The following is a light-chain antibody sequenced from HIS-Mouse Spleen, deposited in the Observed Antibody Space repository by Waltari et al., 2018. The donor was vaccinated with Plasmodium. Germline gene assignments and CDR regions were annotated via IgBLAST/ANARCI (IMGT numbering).Light chain of an antibody. CDR1: SSDVGGYHY. CDR3: SSYTSSSTLV. V-gene: IGLV2-14*01. J-gene: IGLJ1*01. CDR2: EVS. Sequence: QSALTQPASVSGSPGQSITISCTGTSSDVGGYHYFSWYQQHPGKAPKLMIYEVSNRPSGVSNRFSGSKSGNTASLTISGLQAEDEADYYCSSYTSSSTLVFGTATKVTVL.